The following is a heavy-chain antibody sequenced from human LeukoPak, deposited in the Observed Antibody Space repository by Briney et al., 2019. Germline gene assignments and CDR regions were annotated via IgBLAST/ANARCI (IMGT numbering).Heavy chain of an antibody. Sequence: SQTLSLTCTVSGYSISSGYYWGWIRQPPGKGLEWIGSIYHSGSTYYNPSLKRRVTISVDTSKNQFSLKLSSVTAADTAVYYCARSRFWSGNRFDYWGQGTLVTVSS. D-gene: IGHD3-3*01. CDR2: IYHSGST. V-gene: IGHV4-38-2*02. J-gene: IGHJ4*02. CDR3: ARSRFWSGNRFDY. CDR1: GYSISSGYY.